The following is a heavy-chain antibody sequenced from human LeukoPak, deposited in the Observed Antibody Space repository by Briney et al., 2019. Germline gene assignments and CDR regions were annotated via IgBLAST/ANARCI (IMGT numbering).Heavy chain of an antibody. CDR3: ARVTNYASVRANDF. V-gene: IGHV3-30*04. D-gene: IGHD3-10*01. CDR1: GFTFSSYA. Sequence: GRSLRLSRAASGFTFSSYAMHWVRQAPGKGLEWVAVISYDGTNKYYADSVKGRFTISRDNSKNTLYLQMNSLRTEDTAVYYCARVTNYASVRANDFWGQGTLVTVSS. J-gene: IGHJ4*02. CDR2: ISYDGTNK.